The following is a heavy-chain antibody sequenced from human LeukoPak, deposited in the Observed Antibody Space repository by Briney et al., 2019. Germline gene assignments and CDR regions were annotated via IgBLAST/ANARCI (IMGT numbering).Heavy chain of an antibody. CDR2: IYYSGST. D-gene: IGHD3-22*01. Sequence: SETLSLTCAVYGGSFSGYYWSWIRQPPGKGLEWIGYIYYSGSTNYNPSLKSRVTISVDTSKNQFSLKLSSVTAADTAVYYCARQKTSYYYDSSGYYPYYFDYWGQGTLVTVSS. CDR3: ARQKTSYYYDSSGYYPYYFDY. V-gene: IGHV4-59*08. CDR1: GGSFSGYY. J-gene: IGHJ4*02.